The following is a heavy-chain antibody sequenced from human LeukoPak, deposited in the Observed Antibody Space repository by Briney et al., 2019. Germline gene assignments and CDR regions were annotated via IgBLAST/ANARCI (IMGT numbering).Heavy chain of an antibody. V-gene: IGHV1-2*02. J-gene: IGHJ5*02. CDR1: GYTFTSYG. CDR3: ARAYCGGDCYSAWFDP. D-gene: IGHD2-21*02. Sequence: ASVKVSCKASGYTFTSYGTCWVRQAPGQGLEWMGWINPNSGGTNYAQKFQGRVTMTRDTSISTAYMELSRLRSDDTAVYYCARAYCGGDCYSAWFDPWGQGTLVTVSS. CDR2: INPNSGGT.